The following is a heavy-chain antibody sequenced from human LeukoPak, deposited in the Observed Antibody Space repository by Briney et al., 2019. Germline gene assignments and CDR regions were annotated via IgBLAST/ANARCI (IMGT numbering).Heavy chain of an antibody. Sequence: ASLKVSCKASGYTFTGYYMHWVRQAPGQGLEWMGWINPNSGGTNYAQKFQGRVTMTRDTSISTAYMELSRLRSDDTAVYYCARVAKWFGELLGYWGQGTLVTVSS. J-gene: IGHJ4*02. CDR2: INPNSGGT. D-gene: IGHD3-10*01. V-gene: IGHV1-2*02. CDR3: ARVAKWFGELLGY. CDR1: GYTFTGYY.